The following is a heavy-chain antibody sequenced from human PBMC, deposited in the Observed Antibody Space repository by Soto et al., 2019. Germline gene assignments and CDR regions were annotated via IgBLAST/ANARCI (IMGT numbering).Heavy chain of an antibody. CDR2: ISSSSSTI. CDR3: ARDPANFWSGYYSFRSTYYYYGMDV. CDR1: GFTFNSYS. Sequence: GGSLRLSCAASGFTFNSYSMNWVRQAPGKGLEWVSYISSSSSTIYYADSVKGRFTISRDNAKNSLYLQMNSLRDEDTAVYYCARDPANFWSGYYSFRSTYYYYGMDVRSQGTSVPGSS. V-gene: IGHV3-48*02. J-gene: IGHJ6*02. D-gene: IGHD3-3*01.